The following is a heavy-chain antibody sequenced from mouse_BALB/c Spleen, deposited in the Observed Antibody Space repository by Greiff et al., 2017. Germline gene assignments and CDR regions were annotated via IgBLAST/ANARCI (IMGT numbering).Heavy chain of an antibody. V-gene: IGHV1S22*01. D-gene: IGHD1-1*01. Sequence: LKQPGSELVRPGASVKLSCKASGYTFTSYWMHWVKQRPGQGLEWIGNIYPGSGSTNYDEKFKSKATLTVDTSSSTAYMQLSSLTSEDSAVYYCTRGDYYGSARFAYWGQGTLVTVSA. J-gene: IGHJ3*01. CDR3: TRGDYYGSARFAY. CDR2: IYPGSGST. CDR1: GYTFTSYW.